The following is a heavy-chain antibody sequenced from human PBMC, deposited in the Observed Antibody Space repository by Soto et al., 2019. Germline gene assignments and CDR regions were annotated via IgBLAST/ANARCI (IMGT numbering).Heavy chain of an antibody. Sequence: GGSLRLSCAASGFSFSPYSMNWVRQAPGKGLEWVSSISNSSRNIYYADSVRGRFTISRDNAKNTLYLQMNSLRVDDTAVYFCARGPRGLYHHDYWGQGALVTVSS. D-gene: IGHD2-2*01. J-gene: IGHJ4*02. CDR3: ARGPRGLYHHDY. CDR2: ISNSSRNI. CDR1: GFSFSPYS. V-gene: IGHV3-21*01.